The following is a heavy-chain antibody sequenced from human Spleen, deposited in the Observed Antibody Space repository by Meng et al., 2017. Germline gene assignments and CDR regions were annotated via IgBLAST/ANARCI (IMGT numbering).Heavy chain of an antibody. D-gene: IGHD5-12*01. CDR2: IDPTEGSR. J-gene: IGHJ6*02. CDR1: GYIINSYH. Sequence: ASVKVSCKASGYIINSYHMDWVRQAPGQGLEWMGMIDPTEGSRKFAQKFQGRVTMTRDTSISTAYMELSRLRSDDTAIYYCARSDDGYSGYSTYYYGMDVWGQGTTVTVSS. V-gene: IGHV1-46*02. CDR3: ARSDDGYSGYSTYYYGMDV.